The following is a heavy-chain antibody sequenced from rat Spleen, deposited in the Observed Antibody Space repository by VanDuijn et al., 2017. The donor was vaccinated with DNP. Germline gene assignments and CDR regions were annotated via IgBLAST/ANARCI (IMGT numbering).Heavy chain of an antibody. CDR1: GFNFNGYW. V-gene: IGHV4-2*01. Sequence: EVKLVESGGGLVQPGRSLKLSCTVSGFNFNGYWMGWVRQAPGKGLEWIGELNKDSSSINYSPSLKDKFTISRDNAQNTLYLQMNKLGSEDTAIYYCVREDKGVDAWGQGTSVTVSS. CDR3: VREDKGVDA. J-gene: IGHJ4*01. CDR2: LNKDSSSI. D-gene: IGHD2-2*01.